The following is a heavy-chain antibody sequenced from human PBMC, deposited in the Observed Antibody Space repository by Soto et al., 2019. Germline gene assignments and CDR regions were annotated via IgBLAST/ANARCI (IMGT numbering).Heavy chain of an antibody. CDR2: INAGNGNT. CDR1: GYTFTSYA. Sequence: QVQLVQSGAEVKKPGASVKVSCKASGYTFTSYAMHWVRQAPGQRLEWMGWINAGNGNTKYSQKLQGRVTITRDTSASTGYVELSSLRSEDTAVYYCARALGGSGSYSDYWGQGTLVTVSS. D-gene: IGHD3-10*01. V-gene: IGHV1-3*01. CDR3: ARALGGSGSYSDY. J-gene: IGHJ4*02.